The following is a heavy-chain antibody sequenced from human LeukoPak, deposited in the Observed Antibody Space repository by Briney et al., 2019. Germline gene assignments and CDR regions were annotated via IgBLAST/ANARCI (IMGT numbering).Heavy chain of an antibody. D-gene: IGHD3-9*01. CDR2: ISAYNGNT. J-gene: IGHJ5*02. V-gene: IGHV1-18*01. CDR1: GYTFTSYG. Sequence: ASVKVSCKASGYTFTSYGISWVRQAPGQGLEWMGWISAYNGNTNYAQKLQGRVTMTTDTSASTAYMELRSLRSDDTAVYYCARAASYYDILTGEIGLGNWFDPWGQGTLVTVSS. CDR3: ARAASYYDILTGEIGLGNWFDP.